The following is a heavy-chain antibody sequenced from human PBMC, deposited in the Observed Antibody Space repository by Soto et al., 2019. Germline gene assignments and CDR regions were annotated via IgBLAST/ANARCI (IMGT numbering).Heavy chain of an antibody. CDR3: AKDVLRFLEWLAFYGMDV. Sequence: GGSLRLSCAASGFTFSSYGMHWVRQAPGKGLEWVAVISYDGSNKYYADSVKGRFTISRDNSKNTLYLQMNSLRAEDTAVYYCAKDVLRFLEWLAFYGMDVWGQGTTVTSP. CDR1: GFTFSSYG. D-gene: IGHD3-3*01. CDR2: ISYDGSNK. J-gene: IGHJ6*02. V-gene: IGHV3-30*18.